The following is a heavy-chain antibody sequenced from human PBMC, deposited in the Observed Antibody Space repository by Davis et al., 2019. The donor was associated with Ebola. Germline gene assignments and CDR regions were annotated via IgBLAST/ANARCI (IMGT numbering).Heavy chain of an antibody. CDR2: IYHSGST. CDR1: GGSISSSNW. J-gene: IGHJ6*02. Sequence: SETLSLTCAVSGGSISSSNWWSWVRQPPGKGLEWIGEIYHSGSTNYNPSLKSRVTISVDKSKNQFSLKLSSVTAADTAVYYCARVRDIVVVPAAIPSYYYYGMDLWGQGTTVTVSS. V-gene: IGHV4-4*02. D-gene: IGHD2-2*01. CDR3: ARVRDIVVVPAAIPSYYYYGMDL.